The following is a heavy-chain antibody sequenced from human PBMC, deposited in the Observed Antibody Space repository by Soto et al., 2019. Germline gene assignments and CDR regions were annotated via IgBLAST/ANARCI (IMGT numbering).Heavy chain of an antibody. Sequence: QVQLVQSGAEVKKPGSSVKVSCKASGGTFSSYAISWVRQAPGQGLEWMGGSIPIFGTANYAQKFQGRVTITADESTSTDYMELSSLRSEDTAVYYCAREEASRDGYNSAHYWGQGTLVTVSS. V-gene: IGHV1-69*01. CDR2: SIPIFGTA. CDR1: GGTFSSYA. D-gene: IGHD5-12*01. CDR3: AREEASRDGYNSAHY. J-gene: IGHJ4*02.